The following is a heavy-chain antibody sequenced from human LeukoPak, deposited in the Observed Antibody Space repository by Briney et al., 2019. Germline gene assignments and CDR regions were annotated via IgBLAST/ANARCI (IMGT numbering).Heavy chain of an antibody. D-gene: IGHD3-16*01. CDR3: ARQSAGGDGI. Sequence: GGSLRLSCAASGFTFSSYWMHWVRQAPGKGLVWVSRINSDGSRISYADSVKGRFTISRDNAKNTLYLQMNSLRAEDTAMYYCARQSAGGDGIWGQGTLVTVSS. CDR2: INSDGSRI. V-gene: IGHV3-74*01. CDR1: GFTFSSYW. J-gene: IGHJ3*02.